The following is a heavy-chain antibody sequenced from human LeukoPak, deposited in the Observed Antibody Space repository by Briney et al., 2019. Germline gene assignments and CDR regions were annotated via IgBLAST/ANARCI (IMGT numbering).Heavy chain of an antibody. CDR1: GGSISSYY. CDR3: ARGGSYYDFWSGYYDYYYYMDV. D-gene: IGHD3-3*01. V-gene: IGHV4-59*01. J-gene: IGHJ6*03. Sequence: PSETLSLTCTVSGGSISSYYWSWVRQPPGKGLEWIGYIYYSGSTNYNPSLKSRVTISVDTSKNQFSLGLTSVTAADTAVYYCARGGSYYDFWSGYYDYYYYMDVWGKGTTVTVSS. CDR2: IYYSGST.